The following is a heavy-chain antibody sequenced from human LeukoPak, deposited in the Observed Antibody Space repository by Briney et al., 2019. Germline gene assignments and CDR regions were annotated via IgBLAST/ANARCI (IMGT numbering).Heavy chain of an antibody. D-gene: IGHD3-22*01. CDR2: ISSSSSTI. V-gene: IGHV3-48*01. CDR1: GFTFSSYS. J-gene: IGHJ4*02. CDR3: ARDNIGDGYYYFDY. Sequence: PGGSLRLSCAASGFTFSSYSMNWVRQAPGKGLEWVSYISSSSSTIYYADSVKGRFTISRDNAKNSLYLQMNSLRAEDTAVYYCARDNIGDGYYYFDYWGQGTLVTVSS.